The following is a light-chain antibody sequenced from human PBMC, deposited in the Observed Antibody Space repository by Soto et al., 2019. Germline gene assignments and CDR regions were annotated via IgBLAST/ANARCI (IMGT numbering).Light chain of an antibody. CDR1: SSDVGGYDY. V-gene: IGLV2-11*01. J-gene: IGLJ1*01. CDR3: YSYAGSYTLYL. Sequence: QSVLAQPRSVSGSPGQSVTISCIGISSDVGGYDYVSWYQQHPGKAPKLMIYDVTKRPSGVPDRFSGSKSGNTASLTISGLQAEDEADYYCYSYAGSYTLYLFGTGTKVTVL. CDR2: DVT.